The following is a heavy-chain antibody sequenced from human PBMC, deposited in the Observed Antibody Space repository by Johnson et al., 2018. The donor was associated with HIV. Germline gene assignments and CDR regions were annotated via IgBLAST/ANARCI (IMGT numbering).Heavy chain of an antibody. CDR1: GFTFSRYA. V-gene: IGHV3-30-3*01. CDR3: ARDPPRGLGDAFDI. D-gene: IGHD4-17*01. CDR2: ISYDGSNK. J-gene: IGHJ3*02. Sequence: QVQLVESGGGVVQPGRSLRLSCAASGFTFSRYAMHWVRRAPGKGLEWMAIISYDGSNKYYADSVKGRFTISRDNAKNSLYLQMNSLRAEDTAVYYCARDPPRGLGDAFDIWGQGTMVTVSS.